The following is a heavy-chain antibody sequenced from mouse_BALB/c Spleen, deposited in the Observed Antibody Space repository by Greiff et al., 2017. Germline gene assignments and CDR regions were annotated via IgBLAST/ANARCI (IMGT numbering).Heavy chain of an antibody. D-gene: IGHD1-1*01. CDR1: GFTFSSYA. Sequence: EVMLVESGGGLVKPGGSLKLSCAASGFTFSSYAMSWVRQTPEKRLEWVASISSGGSTYYPDSVKGRFTISRDNARNILYLQMSSLRSEDTAMYYCARGEDYYGSSYGGYFDVWGAGTTVTVSS. CDR3: ARGEDYYGSSYGGYFDV. CDR2: ISSGGST. J-gene: IGHJ1*01. V-gene: IGHV5-6-5*01.